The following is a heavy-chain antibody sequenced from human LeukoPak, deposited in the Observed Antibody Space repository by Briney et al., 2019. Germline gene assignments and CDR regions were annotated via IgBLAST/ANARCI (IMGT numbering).Heavy chain of an antibody. CDR3: AKDTSAVGATGSVFDY. D-gene: IGHD1-26*01. V-gene: IGHV3-9*01. CDR2: ISWNSGSI. Sequence: GGSLRLSCAASGFTFDDYAMHWVRQAPGKGLEWVSGISWNSGSIGYADSVKGRFTISRDNAKNSLYLQMNSLRAEDTALYYCAKDTSAVGATGSVFDYWGQGTLVTVSS. CDR1: GFTFDDYA. J-gene: IGHJ4*02.